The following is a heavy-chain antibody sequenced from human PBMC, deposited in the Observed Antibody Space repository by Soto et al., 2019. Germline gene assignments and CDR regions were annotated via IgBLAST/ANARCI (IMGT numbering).Heavy chain of an antibody. Sequence: LGGSRRLSCAASGFTFSSYAMHWVRQAPGKGLEWVAVISYDGSNKYYADSVKGRFTISRDNSKNTLYLQMNSLRAEDTAVYYCARDTTGRHSSGWYYSYRGTDVWGQATTVNVSS. CDR3: ARDTTGRHSSGWYYSYRGTDV. V-gene: IGHV3-30-3*01. CDR1: GFTFSSYA. CDR2: ISYDGSNK. D-gene: IGHD6-19*01. J-gene: IGHJ6*02.